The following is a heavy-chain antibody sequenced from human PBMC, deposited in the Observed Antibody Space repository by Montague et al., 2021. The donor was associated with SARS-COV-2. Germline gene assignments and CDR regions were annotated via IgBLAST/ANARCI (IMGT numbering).Heavy chain of an antibody. CDR3: ARVGRQQLVRLSGMDV. J-gene: IGHJ6*02. D-gene: IGHD6-13*01. CDR2: IYYSGST. V-gene: IGHV4-39*07. CDR1: GGSISSSSYY. Sequence: SETLSLTCTVSGGSISSSSYYWGWIRQPPGKGPEWIGSIYYSGSTYYNPSLKSRVTISVDTSKNQFSLQLSSVTAADTAVYYCARVGRQQLVRLSGMDVWGQGTTVTVSS.